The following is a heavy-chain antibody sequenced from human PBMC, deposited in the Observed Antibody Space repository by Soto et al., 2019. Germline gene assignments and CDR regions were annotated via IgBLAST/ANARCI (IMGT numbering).Heavy chain of an antibody. CDR3: ARAYGDYGGNWYFDL. D-gene: IGHD4-17*01. V-gene: IGHV4-39*01. J-gene: IGHJ2*01. CDR2: IYYSGST. CDR1: GGSISSSSYY. Sequence: SSETLSLTCTVSGGSISSSSYYWGWIRQPPGKGLEWIGSIYYSGSTYYNPSLKSRVTISVDTSKNQFSLKLSSVTAADTAVYYCARAYGDYGGNWYFDLWGRGTLVTVSS.